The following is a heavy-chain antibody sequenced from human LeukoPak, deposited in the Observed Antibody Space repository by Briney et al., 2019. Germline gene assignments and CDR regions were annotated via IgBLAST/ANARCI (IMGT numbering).Heavy chain of an antibody. D-gene: IGHD6-13*01. V-gene: IGHV3-33*01. CDR2: IWYDGSNK. CDR3: ARDLFGSDSSSWLLFDY. J-gene: IGHJ4*02. Sequence: GGSLRLSCAASGFTFSSYGMHWVRQAPGKGLEWVAVIWYDGSNKYYADSVKGRFTISRDNSKNTLYLQMNSLRAEDTAVYYCARDLFGSDSSSWLLFDYWGQGTLVTVSS. CDR1: GFTFSSYG.